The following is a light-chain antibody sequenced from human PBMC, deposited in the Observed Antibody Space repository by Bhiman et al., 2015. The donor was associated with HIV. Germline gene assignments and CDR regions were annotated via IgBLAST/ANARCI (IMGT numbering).Light chain of an antibody. CDR3: QVWAGNSDHRGV. J-gene: IGLJ1*01. V-gene: IGLV3-21*04. CDR2: FDR. Sequence: SYVVTQSSSVSVAPGKTARIICGGNNIGDKSVHWYQQKPGQAPVLVIHFDRDRPSGIPERFSGSNSGNTATLTISRVEAGDEADYYCQVWAGNSDHRGVFGPGTKVTV. CDR1: NIGDKS.